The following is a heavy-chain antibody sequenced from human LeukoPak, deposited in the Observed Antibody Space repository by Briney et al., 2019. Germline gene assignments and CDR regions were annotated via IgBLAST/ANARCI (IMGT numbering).Heavy chain of an antibody. CDR3: ARVNVQQLVRAFDI. Sequence: GGSLRLSCAASRFTFSSYAMHWVRQAPGKGLEWVAVISYDGSNKYYADSVKGRFTISRDNSKNTLYLQMNSLRAEDTAVYYCARVNVQQLVRAFDIWGQGTMVTVSS. J-gene: IGHJ3*02. CDR1: RFTFSSYA. D-gene: IGHD6-13*01. CDR2: ISYDGSNK. V-gene: IGHV3-30-3*01.